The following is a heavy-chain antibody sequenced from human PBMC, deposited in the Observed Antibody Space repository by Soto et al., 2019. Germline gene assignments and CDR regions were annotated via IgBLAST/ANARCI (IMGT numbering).Heavy chain of an antibody. CDR1: GFTFTTYE. Sequence: EVQLVESGGGLVQPGGSLRLSCAASGFTFTTYEMNWVRQAPGKGLEWVSYIGSSGDTIYYADSVKGRFTISRDNAKNSLYLQMNSLRVEDTAVYHCARTLCSTTICAIGGVYWGQGTLVTVSS. CDR3: ARTLCSTTICAIGGVY. D-gene: IGHD2-2*01. CDR2: IGSSGDTI. J-gene: IGHJ4*02. V-gene: IGHV3-48*03.